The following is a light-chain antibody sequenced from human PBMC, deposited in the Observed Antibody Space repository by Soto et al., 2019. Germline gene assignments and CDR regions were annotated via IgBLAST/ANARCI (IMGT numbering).Light chain of an antibody. J-gene: IGLJ1*01. V-gene: IGLV2-14*01. Sequence: QSVLTQPASVSGSPEQSITISCTGTSSDVGGYDYVSWYQQHPGKAPKLIIYEVSNRPSGISNRFSGSKSGNTASLTISGLQAEDEADYYFTSYTSSSARVFGTGTKVTVL. CDR2: EVS. CDR1: SSDVGGYDY. CDR3: TSYTSSSARV.